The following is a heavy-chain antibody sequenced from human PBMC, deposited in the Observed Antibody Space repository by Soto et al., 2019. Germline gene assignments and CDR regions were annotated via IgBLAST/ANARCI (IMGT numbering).Heavy chain of an antibody. Sequence: SETLSLTCAVSGGSISSGGYSWSWIRQPPGKGLEWIGYIYHSGSTYYNPSLKSRVTISVDRSKNQFSLKLSSVTAADTAVYYCAGVPDLCGQGTLVIGSS. CDR1: GGSISSGGYS. CDR3: AGVPDL. V-gene: IGHV4-30-2*01. J-gene: IGHJ5*02. CDR2: IYHSGST. D-gene: IGHD2-2*01.